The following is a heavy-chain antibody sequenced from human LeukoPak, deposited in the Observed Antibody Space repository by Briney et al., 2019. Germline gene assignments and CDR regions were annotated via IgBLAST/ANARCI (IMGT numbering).Heavy chain of an antibody. D-gene: IGHD3-22*01. Sequence: GGSLRLSCAASGFTFSSYAMHWVRQAPGKGLEWVAVISYDGSNKYYADSVKGRFTNSRDNSKNTLYLQMNSLRAEDTAVYYCARPPADSSGYYIPRRWPVDYWGQGTLVTVSS. CDR2: ISYDGSNK. CDR3: ARPPADSSGYYIPRRWPVDY. J-gene: IGHJ4*02. V-gene: IGHV3-30-3*01. CDR1: GFTFSSYA.